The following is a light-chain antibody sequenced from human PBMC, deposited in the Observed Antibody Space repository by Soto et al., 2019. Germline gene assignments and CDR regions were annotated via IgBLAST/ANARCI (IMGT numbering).Light chain of an antibody. V-gene: IGLV2-11*01. CDR3: CSYSGTYTSL. CDR1: SSDVGGFSY. Sequence: QSVLTQPRSVSGSPGQSVTISCTGTSSDVGGFSYVSWYQQYPGKAPKLILYDVSQRPSGVPDRFSGSKSGNTASLTISGLLAEDEAVFYCCSYSGTYTSLFGTGTKVTVL. J-gene: IGLJ1*01. CDR2: DVS.